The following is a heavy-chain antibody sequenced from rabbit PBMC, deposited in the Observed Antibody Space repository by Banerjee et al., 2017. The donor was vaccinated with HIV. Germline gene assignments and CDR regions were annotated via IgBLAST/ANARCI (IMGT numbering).Heavy chain of an antibody. CDR3: ARHVHFVGSDL. CDR1: GFSFSYKYV. CDR2: INTSSGNT. Sequence: QEQLEESGGDLVKPEGSLTLTCTASGFSFSYKYVMCWVRQAPGKGLEWIACINTSSGNTVYATWAKGRFTISKTSWTTVTLQMTSLTAADTATYFCARHVHFVGSDLWGPGTLVTVS. D-gene: IGHD3-1*01. V-gene: IGHV1S45*01. J-gene: IGHJ4*01.